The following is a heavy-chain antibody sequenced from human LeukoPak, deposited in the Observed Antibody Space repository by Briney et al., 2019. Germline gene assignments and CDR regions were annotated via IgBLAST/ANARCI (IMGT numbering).Heavy chain of an antibody. J-gene: IGHJ5*02. V-gene: IGHV4-4*07. CDR1: GGSISSYY. Sequence: NPSETLSLTCTVSGGSISSYYWSWIRQPAGKGLEWIGRIYTSGSTNYNPSLKSRVTMSVDTSKNQFSLKLSSVTAADTAVYYCARMGWFGELFPGWWFDPWGQGTLVTVSS. CDR2: IYTSGST. CDR3: ARMGWFGELFPGWWFDP. D-gene: IGHD3-10*01.